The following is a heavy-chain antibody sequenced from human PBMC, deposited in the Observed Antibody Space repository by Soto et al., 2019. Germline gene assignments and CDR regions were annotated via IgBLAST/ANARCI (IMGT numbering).Heavy chain of an antibody. V-gene: IGHV2-26*01. D-gene: IGHD5-18*01. CDR3: ARILEGYGWP. CDR1: GFSLSNARMG. J-gene: IGHJ4*02. Sequence: QVTLKESGPVLVKPTETLTLTCTVSGFSLSNARMGVSWIRQPPGKALEWLAHIFSNDEKSYSTSLKSRLTISKDTSKSQVVLTMTNMDPADTATYYCARILEGYGWPWGQGTLVTVSS. CDR2: IFSNDEK.